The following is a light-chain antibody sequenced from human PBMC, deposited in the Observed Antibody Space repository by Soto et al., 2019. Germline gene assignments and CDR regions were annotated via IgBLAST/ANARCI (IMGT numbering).Light chain of an antibody. CDR3: QQYNSWLT. CDR2: DAS. V-gene: IGKV3-15*01. Sequence: VVMTQTPATLSVSPGGRVTLSCRASQSVSYHVAWYQQKPGQTPRLVIYDASIRASGIPARFSGSGSGTEFSLPISSLQSEDFAIYYCQQYNSWLTFGGGTRV. CDR1: QSVSYH. J-gene: IGKJ4*01.